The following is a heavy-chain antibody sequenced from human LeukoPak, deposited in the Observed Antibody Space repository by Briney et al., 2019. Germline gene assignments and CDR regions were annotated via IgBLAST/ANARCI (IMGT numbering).Heavy chain of an antibody. D-gene: IGHD1-26*01. CDR2: IIPISGTT. CDR3: ARKLRLGGNWFDP. V-gene: IGHV1-69*13. J-gene: IGHJ5*02. CDR1: GGTFTSYA. Sequence: SVKVSCKTSGGTFTSYAITWVRQAPGQGLEWMGKIIPISGTTNYAQRFQGRVTFTADESTSTAYMELSSLRSEDTALYYCARKLRLGGNWFDPWGQGTLVTVSS.